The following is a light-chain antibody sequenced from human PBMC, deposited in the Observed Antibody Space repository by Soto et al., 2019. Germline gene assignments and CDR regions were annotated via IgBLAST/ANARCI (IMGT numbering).Light chain of an antibody. V-gene: IGLV1-44*01. CDR1: SSNIGSNT. Sequence: QTVVTQPPSASGTPGQRVTISCSGSSSNIGSNTVNWYQQLPGTAPKLLIYSNNQRTSGVPDRFSGSKSGTSASLAISGLQSEDEADYYCAAWDDSLNGGVVFGGGTKLTVL. J-gene: IGLJ2*01. CDR2: SNN. CDR3: AAWDDSLNGGVV.